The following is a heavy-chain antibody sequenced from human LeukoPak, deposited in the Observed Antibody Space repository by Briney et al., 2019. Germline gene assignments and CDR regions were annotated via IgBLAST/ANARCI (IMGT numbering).Heavy chain of an antibody. V-gene: IGHV1-2*02. D-gene: IGHD4-17*01. J-gene: IGHJ4*02. CDR3: ARAATTVTLYFDY. CDR1: GYTFTGYY. Sequence: SVTVSCKASGYTFTGYYMHWVRLAPGRGLEWMGWINPNSGGTNYAQKFQGRVTMTRDTSISTAYMELSRLRSDDTAVYYCARAATTVTLYFDYWGREPLSPSPQ. CDR2: INPNSGGT.